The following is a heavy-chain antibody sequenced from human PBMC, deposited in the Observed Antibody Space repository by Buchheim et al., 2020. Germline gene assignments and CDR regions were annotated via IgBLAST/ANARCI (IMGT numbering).Heavy chain of an antibody. Sequence: QVQLQESGPGLVKPSQTLSLTCTVSGGSISSGGYYWSWIRQAPGKGLEWVSYISSSSSYTNYADSVKGRFTISRDNAKNSLYLQMNSLRAEDTAVYYCASYLSPYYDFWSGYRRTRAYYYYMDVWGKGTT. CDR1: GGSISSGGYY. V-gene: IGHV3-11*03. CDR3: ASYLSPYYDFWSGYRRTRAYYYYMDV. J-gene: IGHJ6*03. CDR2: ISSSSSYT. D-gene: IGHD3-3*01.